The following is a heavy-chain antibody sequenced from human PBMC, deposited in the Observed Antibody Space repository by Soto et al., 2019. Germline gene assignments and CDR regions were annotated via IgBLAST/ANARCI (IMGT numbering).Heavy chain of an antibody. CDR3: ARGTVKDIDIDY. CDR1: GYTFTSYD. CDR2: MNPNSGNT. V-gene: IGHV1-8*01. J-gene: IGHJ4*02. Sequence: ASVKVSCKASGYTFTSYDINWVRQATGQGLEWMGWMNPNSGNTGYAQKFQGRVTMTRNTSISTAYMELSSLRSEDTAVYYCARGTVKDIDIDYWGQGTLVTVSS. D-gene: IGHD5-12*01.